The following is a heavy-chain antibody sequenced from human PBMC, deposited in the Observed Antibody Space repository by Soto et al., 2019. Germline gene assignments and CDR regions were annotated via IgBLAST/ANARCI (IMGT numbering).Heavy chain of an antibody. D-gene: IGHD3-10*01. CDR1: GFTFSSYA. CDR3: ARDGSVPRLLWFGEHMYYFDY. CDR2: ISYDGSNK. J-gene: IGHJ4*02. V-gene: IGHV3-30-3*01. Sequence: QVQLVESGGGVVQPGRSLRLSCAASGFTFSSYAMHWVRQAPGKGLEWVAVISYDGSNKYYADSVKGRFTISRDNSKNXLXLXXNSLRAEDTAVYYCARDGSVPRLLWFGEHMYYFDYWGQGTLVTVSS.